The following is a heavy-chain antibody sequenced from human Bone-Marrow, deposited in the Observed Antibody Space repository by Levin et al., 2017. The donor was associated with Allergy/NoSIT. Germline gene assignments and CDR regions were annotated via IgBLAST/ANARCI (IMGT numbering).Heavy chain of an antibody. CDR1: GFTFSSHS. V-gene: IGHV3-21*01. CDR2: ISSSSSYI. D-gene: IGHD2-15*01. Sequence: GGSLRLSCAASGFTFSSHSMNWVRQAPGKGLEWVSSISSSSSYISYADSVKGRFTISRDNAKNSLFLQMNSLRAEDTAVYFCAVDGCTGGNCYYVDYWGQGTPVTVSP. J-gene: IGHJ4*02. CDR3: AVDGCTGGNCYYVDY.